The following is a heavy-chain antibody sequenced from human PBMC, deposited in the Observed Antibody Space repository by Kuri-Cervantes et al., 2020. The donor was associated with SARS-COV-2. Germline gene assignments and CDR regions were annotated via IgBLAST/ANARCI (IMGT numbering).Heavy chain of an antibody. J-gene: IGHJ6*03. Sequence: GESLKISCGASGFSLTNYAIHWVRQAPGKGLEWVSVIWYDGKNEYYAGSVKGRFNISRETSKNTVSLHMNSLRAEDTAMYYCATGAANSYMDVWGRGTTVTVSS. CDR1: GFSLTNYA. V-gene: IGHV3-33*08. CDR2: IWYDGKNE. CDR3: ATGAANSYMDV. D-gene: IGHD3-10*01.